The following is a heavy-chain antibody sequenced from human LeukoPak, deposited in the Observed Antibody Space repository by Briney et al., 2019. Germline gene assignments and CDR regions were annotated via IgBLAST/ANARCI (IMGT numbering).Heavy chain of an antibody. D-gene: IGHD6-13*01. J-gene: IGHJ3*02. V-gene: IGHV1-8*02. Sequence: GASVKVSCKASGDTFIISDINWVRQATGQGLEWMGWMNPNSGNTGYAQKFQGRVTMTRNISITTAYMELTDLRSEDTAVYYCARVTAAGTWTFDIWGQGTTVTVSS. CDR1: GDTFIISD. CDR2: MNPNSGNT. CDR3: ARVTAAGTWTFDI.